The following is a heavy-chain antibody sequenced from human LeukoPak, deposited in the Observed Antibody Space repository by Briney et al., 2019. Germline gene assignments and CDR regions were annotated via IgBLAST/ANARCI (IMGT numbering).Heavy chain of an antibody. CDR1: GYTFTSYG. J-gene: IGHJ3*02. CDR3: ARAVRDIVVVPAPITFDAFDI. D-gene: IGHD2-2*01. CDR2: ISAYNGNT. V-gene: IGHV1-18*01. Sequence: ASVKVSCKASGYTFTSYGISWVRQAPGQGLEWMGWISAYNGNTNYAQKLQGRVTMTTDTSTSTAYMELRSLRSDDTAVYYCARAVRDIVVVPAPITFDAFDIWGQGTMVTVSS.